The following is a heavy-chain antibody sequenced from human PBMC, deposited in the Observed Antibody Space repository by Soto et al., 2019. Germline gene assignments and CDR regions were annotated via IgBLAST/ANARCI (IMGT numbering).Heavy chain of an antibody. CDR2: INAGNGNT. CDR3: ARAYYDFWSGYYPDYGMDV. CDR1: GYTFTSYA. Sequence: ASVKVSCKASGYTFTSYAMHWVRQAPGQRLEWMGWINAGNGNTKYAQKFQGRVTITADESTSTAYMELSSLRSEDTAVYYCARAYYDFWSGYYPDYGMDVWGQGTTVTVSS. D-gene: IGHD3-3*01. V-gene: IGHV1-3*01. J-gene: IGHJ6*02.